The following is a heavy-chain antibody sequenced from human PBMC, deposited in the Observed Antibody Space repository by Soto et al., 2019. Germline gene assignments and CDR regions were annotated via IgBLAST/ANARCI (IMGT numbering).Heavy chain of an antibody. D-gene: IGHD3-22*01. CDR1: GFTFSSYA. V-gene: IGHV3-23*01. J-gene: IGHJ3*01. CDR2: ISDGGGST. Sequence: EVQLLESGGGSVQPGGSLRLSCAASGFTFSSYAMSWVRQAPGKGLEWVSSISDGGGSTYCADSVKGRFTISRDNSRNALYLQMNSLRAEDTAVYYCAKDRTYYEFWGRGTMVTVSS. CDR3: AKDRTYYEF.